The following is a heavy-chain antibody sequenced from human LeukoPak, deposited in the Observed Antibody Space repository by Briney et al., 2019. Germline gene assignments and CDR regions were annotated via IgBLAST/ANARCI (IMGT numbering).Heavy chain of an antibody. CDR1: GGTFSSYA. D-gene: IGHD1-26*01. V-gene: IGHV1-69*05. Sequence: SVKVSCKASGGTFSSYAISWVRQAPGQGLEWMGGIIPIFGTANYAQKFQGRVTITTDESTNTAYMELSSLRSEDTAVYYCGGTVIQVGALPHHYYYYMDVWGKGTTVTVSS. CDR2: IIPIFGTA. CDR3: GGTVIQVGALPHHYYYYMDV. J-gene: IGHJ6*03.